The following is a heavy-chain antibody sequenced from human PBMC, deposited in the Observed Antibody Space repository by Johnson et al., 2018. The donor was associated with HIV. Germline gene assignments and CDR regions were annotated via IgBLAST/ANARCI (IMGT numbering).Heavy chain of an antibody. CDR3: ARSRYDSSGYGI. J-gene: IGHJ3*02. D-gene: IGHD3-22*01. CDR2: LSYDGNNK. V-gene: IGHV3-30*03. Sequence: QVQLVESGGGVVQPGKSLTLSCVGSGLSFSNFGIHWVRQAPGQGPERVAVLSYDGNNKYYADSVKGRFTISRDNSKNTLYLQMNSLGAEDTAVYYCARSRYDSSGYGIWGPGTVVTVSS. CDR1: GLSFSNFG.